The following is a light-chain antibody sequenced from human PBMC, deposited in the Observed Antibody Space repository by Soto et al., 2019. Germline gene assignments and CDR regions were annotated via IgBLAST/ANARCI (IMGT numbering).Light chain of an antibody. V-gene: IGKV3-20*01. J-gene: IGKJ1*01. Sequence: EIVLTQFPDTLSLSPGERATLSCRASQRVSGTSLAWYQHKRGQAPRLLIHDASSRATGIPDRFSGSGSGTDFTLTISRLEPEDFAVYYCQQYGGSPRTFGQGTKVEV. CDR2: DAS. CDR3: QQYGGSPRT. CDR1: QRVSGTS.